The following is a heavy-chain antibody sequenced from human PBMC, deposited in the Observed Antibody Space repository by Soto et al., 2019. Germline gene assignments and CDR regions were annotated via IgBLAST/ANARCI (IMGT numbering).Heavy chain of an antibody. V-gene: IGHV1-69*08. CDR2: IIPILGIA. CDR1: GVTFRSYT. CDR3: ARDSVGRSCAAV. Sequence: QVQLVQSGAEVKKPGSSVKVSYKASGVTFRSYTISWVRQAPGQGLEWMGRIIPILGIANYAQKFQGRVTISADKSTSTAYMELSSLRSEDTAVYYCARDSVGRSCAAVWGQGTLVTVSS. D-gene: IGHD1-26*01. J-gene: IGHJ4*02.